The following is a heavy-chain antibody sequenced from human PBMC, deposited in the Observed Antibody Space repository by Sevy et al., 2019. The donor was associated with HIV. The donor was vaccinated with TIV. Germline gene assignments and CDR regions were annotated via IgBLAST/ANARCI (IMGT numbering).Heavy chain of an antibody. Sequence: GGSLRLSCAASGFTFSSYAMHWVRQAPGKGLEWVAVISYDGSNKYYADSVKGRFTISRDNSKNTLYLQMNSLRAEDRAVYYCARDFLGYGYSGYGQGPYAFDIWGQGTMVTVSS. CDR3: ARDFLGYGYSGYGQGPYAFDI. J-gene: IGHJ3*02. D-gene: IGHD5-12*01. CDR2: ISYDGSNK. CDR1: GFTFSSYA. V-gene: IGHV3-30-3*01.